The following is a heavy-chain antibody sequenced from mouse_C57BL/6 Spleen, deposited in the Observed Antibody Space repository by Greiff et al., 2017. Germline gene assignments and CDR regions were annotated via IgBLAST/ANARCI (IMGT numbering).Heavy chain of an antibody. Sequence: EVKLVESGGGLVKPGGSLKLSCAASGFTFSDYGMHWVRQAPEKGLEWVAYISSGSSTIYYADPVKGRFTISRDNAKNTLFLQRTSLRSEDTAMYYCARRSLRSPYFDYWGQGTTLTVSS. CDR2: ISSGSSTI. V-gene: IGHV5-17*01. J-gene: IGHJ2*01. CDR1: GFTFSDYG. CDR3: ARRSLRSPYFDY. D-gene: IGHD1-1*01.